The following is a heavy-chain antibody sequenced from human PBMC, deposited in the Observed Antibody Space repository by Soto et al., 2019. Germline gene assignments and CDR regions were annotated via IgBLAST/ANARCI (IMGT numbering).Heavy chain of an antibody. CDR3: ARGRRRKSCWGADCYYFDY. D-gene: IGHD2-21*01. CDR2: CYWGDDK. Sequence: QITLKESGPTLVKPTETLTLTCSFSGFSFSDGAVGVGWFRQSPGKAPESLAICYWGDDKWYSPSLRTRLTAGHDKSRKQVVLSMIQMAPLDTTTYFCARGRRRKSCWGADCYYFDYWGQGLLVTASS. CDR1: GFSFSDGAVG. J-gene: IGHJ4*02. V-gene: IGHV2-5*02.